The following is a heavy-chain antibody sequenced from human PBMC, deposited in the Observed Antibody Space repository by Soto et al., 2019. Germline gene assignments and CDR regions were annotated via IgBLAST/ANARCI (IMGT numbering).Heavy chain of an antibody. V-gene: IGHV1-69*04. J-gene: IGHJ5*02. CDR2: IIPIIGII. CDR3: AGDPDSHYNDSHASSYP. D-gene: IGHD4-4*01. Sequence: GAPVKVSCEASGGSLSTYTINWVRQAPGKRFEWMGRIIPIIGIINYAQKFQGRLTISADKFTGTAYMELTGLRSDDTAVYYCAGDPDSHYNDSHASSYPWGQGTLVTGSS. CDR1: GGSLSTYT.